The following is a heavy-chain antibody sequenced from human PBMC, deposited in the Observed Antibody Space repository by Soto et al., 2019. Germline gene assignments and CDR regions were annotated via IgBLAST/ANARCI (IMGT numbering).Heavy chain of an antibody. D-gene: IGHD3-22*01. J-gene: IGHJ6*02. Sequence: ASVKVSCKASGYTFTSYGISWVRQAPGQGLEWMGWISAYNGNTNYAQKLQGRVTITTDTSTSTAYMELRSMRSDDTAVYYCASEAGFLTAINYYESSGDYYYYGMDVWGQGNTVTVSS. CDR1: GYTFTSYG. CDR2: ISAYNGNT. V-gene: IGHV1-18*04. CDR3: ASEAGFLTAINYYESSGDYYYYGMDV.